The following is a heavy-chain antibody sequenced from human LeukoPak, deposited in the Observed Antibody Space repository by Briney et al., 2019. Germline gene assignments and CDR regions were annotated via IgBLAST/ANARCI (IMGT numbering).Heavy chain of an antibody. Sequence: SETLSLTCAVYGGSFSGYYWSWIRQPPGKGLEWIGEINHSGSTNYNPSLKSRVTISVDTSKNQFSLKLSSVTAADTAVYYCARKSNYYGSRASRFDYWGQGTLVTVSS. D-gene: IGHD3-10*01. J-gene: IGHJ4*02. CDR1: GGSFSGYY. V-gene: IGHV4-34*01. CDR3: ARKSNYYGSRASRFDY. CDR2: INHSGST.